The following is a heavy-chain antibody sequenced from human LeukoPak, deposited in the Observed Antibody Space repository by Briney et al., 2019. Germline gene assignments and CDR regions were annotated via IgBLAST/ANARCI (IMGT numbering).Heavy chain of an antibody. CDR3: ARGRVSSSTWYSTYYYYFYMDV. CDR1: DDSITMYY. J-gene: IGHJ6*03. D-gene: IGHD1-1*01. Sequence: SETLSLTCTVSDDSITMYYWTWIRQPPGKGLEWIGYVDNTGSTNFNPSLNGRVSISRDTSKNLFSLRLRSVTVADTAVYFCARGRVSSSTWYSTYYYYFYMDVWGKGTTVTVSS. CDR2: VDNTGST. V-gene: IGHV4-59*01.